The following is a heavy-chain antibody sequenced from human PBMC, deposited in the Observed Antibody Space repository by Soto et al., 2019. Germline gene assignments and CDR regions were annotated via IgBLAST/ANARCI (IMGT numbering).Heavy chain of an antibody. CDR2: IYYSGST. CDR3: ARDRGIAVAGYNWFDP. CDR1: GGSISSYY. D-gene: IGHD6-19*01. Sequence: ASETLSLTCTVSGGSISSYYWSWIRQPPGKGLEWTGYIYYSGSTNYNPSLKSRVTISVDTSKNQFSLKLSSVTAADTAVYYCARDRGIAVAGYNWFDPWGQGTLVTVSS. J-gene: IGHJ5*02. V-gene: IGHV4-59*01.